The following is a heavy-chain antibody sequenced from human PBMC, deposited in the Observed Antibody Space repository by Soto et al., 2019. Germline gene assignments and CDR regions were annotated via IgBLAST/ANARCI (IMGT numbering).Heavy chain of an antibody. CDR2: IYPGDSDT. J-gene: IGHJ5*02. Sequence: PGESLQISCKGSGYSFTSYWIGCVRQMPGKGLEWIGIIYPGDSDTRYSPSFQGQVTISADKSISTAYLQWSSLKASDTAMYYCARQKDFWSGLQGVFEPWGQGTLVTVSS. CDR3: ARQKDFWSGLQGVFEP. V-gene: IGHV5-51*01. D-gene: IGHD3-3*01. CDR1: GYSFTSYW.